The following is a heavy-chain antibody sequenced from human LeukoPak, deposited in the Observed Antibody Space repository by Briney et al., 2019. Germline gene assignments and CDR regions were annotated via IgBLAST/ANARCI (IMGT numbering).Heavy chain of an antibody. Sequence: GGSLRLSCAASGFAFSSYWMHWVRQAPGKGLEWVAVISYDGSNKYYADSVKGRFTISRDNSKNTLYLQMNSLRAEDTAVYYCARDMAGTEMATTNLFDYWGQGTLVTVSS. V-gene: IGHV3-30-3*01. CDR3: ARDMAGTEMATTNLFDY. CDR1: GFAFSSYW. D-gene: IGHD5-24*01. CDR2: ISYDGSNK. J-gene: IGHJ4*02.